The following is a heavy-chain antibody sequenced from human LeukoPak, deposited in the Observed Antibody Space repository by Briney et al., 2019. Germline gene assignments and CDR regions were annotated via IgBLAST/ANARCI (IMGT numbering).Heavy chain of an antibody. Sequence: SETLSLTCTVSGGSIRSYYWGWLRQPPGKGLEWVGYISNSGSTNYNPSLKSRVAISIDTSKNQFSLKLSPVTAADTAVYYCTRDPPDFYDSSGSSSDWGQGILVTVSS. V-gene: IGHV4-59*01. CDR2: ISNSGST. J-gene: IGHJ4*02. CDR1: GGSIRSYY. CDR3: TRDPPDFYDSSGSSSD. D-gene: IGHD3-22*01.